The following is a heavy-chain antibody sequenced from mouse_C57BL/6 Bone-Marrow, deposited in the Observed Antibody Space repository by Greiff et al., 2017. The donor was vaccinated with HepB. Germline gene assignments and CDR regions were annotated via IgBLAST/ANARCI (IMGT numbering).Heavy chain of an antibody. J-gene: IGHJ1*03. Sequence: EVKVVESGGGLVKPGGSLKLSCAASGFTFSSYAMSWVRQTPEKRLEWVATISDGGSYTYYPDNVKGRFTISRDNAKNNLYLQMSHLKSEDTAMYYCARDEGLRRGRYFDVWGTGTTVTVSS. CDR3: ARDEGLRRGRYFDV. CDR2: ISDGGSYT. CDR1: GFTFSSYA. V-gene: IGHV5-4*01. D-gene: IGHD2-4*01.